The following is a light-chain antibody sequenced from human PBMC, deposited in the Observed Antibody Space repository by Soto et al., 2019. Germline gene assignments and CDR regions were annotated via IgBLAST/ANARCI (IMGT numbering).Light chain of an antibody. CDR2: GAS. CDR3: QQYNSWPPIT. J-gene: IGKJ5*01. V-gene: IGKV3-15*01. Sequence: EIVMTQSPGTLSVSPGEGATLFCRASQSVRTKLAWYQQRAGQAPRLLMYGASTRATGIPDRFSGSGSGTEFTLTISSLQSEDFAVYYCQQYNSWPPITFGRGTRLEIK. CDR1: QSVRTK.